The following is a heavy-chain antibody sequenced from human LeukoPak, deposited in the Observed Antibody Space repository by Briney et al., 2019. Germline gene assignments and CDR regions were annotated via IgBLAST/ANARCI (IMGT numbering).Heavy chain of an antibody. CDR2: IYYSGST. J-gene: IGHJ4*02. Sequence: PSETLSLTCTVSGGSISSSSYSWGWIRQPPGKGLEWIGSIYYSGSTYYNPSLKSRVTISVDTSKNQFSLKLSSVTAADTAVYYCASEYSYGPRITFDYWGQGTLVTASS. V-gene: IGHV4-39*01. CDR1: GGSISSSSYS. CDR3: ASEYSYGPRITFDY. D-gene: IGHD5-18*01.